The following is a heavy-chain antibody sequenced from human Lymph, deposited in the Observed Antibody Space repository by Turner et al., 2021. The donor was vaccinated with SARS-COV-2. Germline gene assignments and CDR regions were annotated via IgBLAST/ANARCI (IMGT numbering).Heavy chain of an antibody. V-gene: IGHV4-39*01. D-gene: IGHD5-18*01. J-gene: IGHJ4*02. CDR3: ARQGWLRGYFDY. CDR1: GGSVTSSRYY. Sequence: QVQLQESGPGLVKPSETLSLTCTVSGGSVTSSRYYWGWIRQPPGKGLEWIGNIYSSGSTYYNPSLKSRVTISVDTSKNQFSLKLSSVTAADTAVYYCARQGWLRGYFDYWSQGTLVTVSS. CDR2: IYSSGST.